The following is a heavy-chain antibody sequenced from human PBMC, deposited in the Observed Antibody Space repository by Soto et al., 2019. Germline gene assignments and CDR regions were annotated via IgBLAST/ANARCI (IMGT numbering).Heavy chain of an antibody. D-gene: IGHD6-13*01. Sequence: PGESLKISCKGSGYRFTSYWISWVRQMPGKGLEWMGRIDPSDSYTHYSPSFQGHVTISADKSISTAYLQWSSLKASDTAIYYCARHGSPWAVGMDVWGQGTTVTVFS. J-gene: IGHJ6*02. CDR3: ARHGSPWAVGMDV. CDR2: IDPSDSYT. CDR1: GYRFTSYW. V-gene: IGHV5-10-1*01.